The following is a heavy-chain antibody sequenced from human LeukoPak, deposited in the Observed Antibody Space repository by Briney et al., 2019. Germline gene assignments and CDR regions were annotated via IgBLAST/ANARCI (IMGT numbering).Heavy chain of an antibody. D-gene: IGHD5-18*01. Sequence: QPGRSLRLSCTASGFTFGDYAMSWVRQAPGKGLEWVGFIRSKAYGGTTEYVASVKGRFTISRDDSKSIAYLQMNSLKTKDTAVYYCVRVVTRVIFDYWGQGTLVTVSS. CDR1: GFTFGDYA. CDR2: IRSKAYGGTT. V-gene: IGHV3-49*04. J-gene: IGHJ4*02. CDR3: VRVVTRVIFDY.